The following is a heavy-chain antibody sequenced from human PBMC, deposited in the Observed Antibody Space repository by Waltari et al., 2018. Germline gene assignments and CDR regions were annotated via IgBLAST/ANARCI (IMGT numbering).Heavy chain of an antibody. D-gene: IGHD1-26*01. CDR3: AAREYLGDTIHY. Sequence: EVQLVQSGAEVKEPGESLNISCTTSGFSFNDYWIGWVRHMPGKGLEWMGIIYPRTSETLYSPSFQGQVTISADRSIKTAYLQWSSLQASDTAIYYCAAREYLGDTIHYWGQGTLVTVSS. CDR1: GFSFNDYW. V-gene: IGHV5-51*01. CDR2: IYPRTSET. J-gene: IGHJ4*01.